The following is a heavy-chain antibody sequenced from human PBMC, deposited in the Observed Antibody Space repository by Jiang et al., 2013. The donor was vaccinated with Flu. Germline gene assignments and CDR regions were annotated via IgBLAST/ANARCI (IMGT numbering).Heavy chain of an antibody. D-gene: IGHD4-17*01. Sequence: KPSETLSLTCTVSGVSISGDTHYWVWIRQSPGKGPEWIGSIYYSGTTYYNPSLESRVTISVDTSKNQFSLRLSSLSAADTAVYYCARPPDYGAYLAGLEYWGQGTRVTVSS. CDR1: GVSISGDTHY. CDR2: IYYSGTT. V-gene: IGHV4-39*01. J-gene: IGHJ4*02. CDR3: ARPPDYGAYLAGLEY.